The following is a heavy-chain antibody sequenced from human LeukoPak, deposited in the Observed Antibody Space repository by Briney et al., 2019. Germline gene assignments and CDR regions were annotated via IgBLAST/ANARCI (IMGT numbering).Heavy chain of an antibody. Sequence: ASVKVSCKASGGTFSSYAISWVRQAPGQELEWMGRIIPILGIANYAQKFQGRVIMTRDTSTTTVYMELSSLRSEDTAVYYCARSAYYLYYFDYWGQGTLVTVSS. CDR1: GGTFSSYA. CDR3: ARSAYYLYYFDY. CDR2: IIPILGIA. V-gene: IGHV1-69*04. D-gene: IGHD3-3*01. J-gene: IGHJ4*02.